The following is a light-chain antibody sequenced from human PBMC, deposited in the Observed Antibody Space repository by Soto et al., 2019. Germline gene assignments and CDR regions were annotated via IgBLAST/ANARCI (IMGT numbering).Light chain of an antibody. Sequence: EIVLRQSPGTLSLSPGERATLSCRASQSVSSSYLAWYQQKPGQAPRLLIYGASNRATGIPDRFSGSGSGTDFTLIINRLEPEDVAIYYCQQYGGSPRITFGQGTRLEIK. V-gene: IGKV3-20*01. CDR3: QQYGGSPRIT. CDR2: GAS. CDR1: QSVSSSY. J-gene: IGKJ5*01.